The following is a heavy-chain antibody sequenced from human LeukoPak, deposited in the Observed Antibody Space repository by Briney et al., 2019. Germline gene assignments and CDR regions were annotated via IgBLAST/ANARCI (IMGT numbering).Heavy chain of an antibody. V-gene: IGHV3-48*01. J-gene: IGHJ3*02. CDR3: ARDLVVPAAIQGYDAFDI. D-gene: IGHD2-2*01. CDR2: ISSSSSTI. CDR1: GFTFSSYS. Sequence: GGSLRLSCAASGFTFSSYSMNWVRQAPGKGLEWVSYISSSSSTIYYADSVKGRFTISRDNAKNSLYLQMNSLRAEDTAVYYCARDLVVPAAIQGYDAFDIWGQGTMATVSS.